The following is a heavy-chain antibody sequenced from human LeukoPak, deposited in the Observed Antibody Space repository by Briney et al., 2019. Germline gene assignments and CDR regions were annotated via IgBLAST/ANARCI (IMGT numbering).Heavy chain of an antibody. J-gene: IGHJ4*02. V-gene: IGHV3-23*01. CDR3: AKSCNSGNCYYNY. CDR2: ISGIGAST. CDR1: RFTFSNYA. Sequence: GGPLRLSCAASRFTFSNYAMSWVRQAPEKGLEWVSSISGIGASTYYADSVKGRFTVSRDNSKNTLSLQMNSLRPEDTAVYYCAKSCNSGNCYYNYWGQGTLVTVSS. D-gene: IGHD2/OR15-2a*01.